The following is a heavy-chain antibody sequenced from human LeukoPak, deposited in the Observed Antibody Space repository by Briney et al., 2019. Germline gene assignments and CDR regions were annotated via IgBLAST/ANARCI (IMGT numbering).Heavy chain of an antibody. CDR3: ARDSWEYCSSTSCYSNWFDP. D-gene: IGHD2-2*01. V-gene: IGHV1-18*01. Sequence: GASVKVSCKASGYTFTSYGISWVRQAPGQGLEWMGWISAYNGNTNYAQKLQGKVTMTTDTSTSTAYMELRSLRSDDTAAYYCARDSWEYCSSTSCYSNWFDPWGQGTLVTVSS. CDR1: GYTFTSYG. CDR2: ISAYNGNT. J-gene: IGHJ5*02.